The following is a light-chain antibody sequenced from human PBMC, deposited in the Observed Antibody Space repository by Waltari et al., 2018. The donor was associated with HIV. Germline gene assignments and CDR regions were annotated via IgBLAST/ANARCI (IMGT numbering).Light chain of an antibody. J-gene: IGKJ5*01. CDR3: QHRNNWHAIT. CDR2: DAS. Sequence: EIVMTQSPATLSVSPGERATLSCRASQSVSSNLAWYQQKPGQAPRLLIYDASNRATGIPARFSGSGPGTDFTLTISSLEPEDFAVYYCQHRNNWHAITFGQGTRLEIK. V-gene: IGKV3D-11*02. CDR1: QSVSSN.